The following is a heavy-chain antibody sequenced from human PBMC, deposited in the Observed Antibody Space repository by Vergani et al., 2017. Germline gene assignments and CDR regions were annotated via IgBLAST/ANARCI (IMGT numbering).Heavy chain of an antibody. J-gene: IGHJ4*02. D-gene: IGHD6-19*01. CDR1: GGSFSDYY. V-gene: IGHV4-34*01. Sequence: QVQLQQWGAVLLKPSETLSLTCAVYGGSFSDYYWSWIREPPGKGLEWVGEINHSGRTNYNSSLKSRVTISVDTSKNRFYLKLSSVTAADTAVYYCARGVKYEAAAGAVAGHFDYWGQGTLVTVAS. CDR3: ARGVKYEAAAGAVAGHFDY. CDR2: INHSGRT.